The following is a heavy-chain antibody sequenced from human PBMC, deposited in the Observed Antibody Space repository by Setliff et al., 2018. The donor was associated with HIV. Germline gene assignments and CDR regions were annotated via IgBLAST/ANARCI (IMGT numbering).Heavy chain of an antibody. J-gene: IGHJ1*01. V-gene: IGHV3-48*04. CDR3: ARGRHYDSSGYYRGYFQN. D-gene: IGHD3-22*01. CDR2: INGYGKII. Sequence: GGSLRLSCAASGFTFSSYSMNWVRQAPGKGLEWVADINGYGKIIYYADFVEGRFTISRDNANRSLSLQVNTLRAEDTAVYYCARGRHYDSSGYYRGYFQNWGQGTLVTVSS. CDR1: GFTFSSYS.